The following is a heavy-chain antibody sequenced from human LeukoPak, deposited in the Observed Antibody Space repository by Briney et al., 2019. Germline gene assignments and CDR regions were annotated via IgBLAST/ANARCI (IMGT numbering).Heavy chain of an antibody. D-gene: IGHD2-2*01. Sequence: KPSETLSLTCTVSGVSMSAYYWSWIRQPAGKGLEWIGRIYTSGGTNYNPSLKSRVTMSVDTSKNQFSLRVTSVTAADTALYWCARVQLPATKGAFDIWGQGTMVTVPS. V-gene: IGHV4-4*07. CDR2: IYTSGGT. CDR1: GVSMSAYY. J-gene: IGHJ3*02. CDR3: ARVQLPATKGAFDI.